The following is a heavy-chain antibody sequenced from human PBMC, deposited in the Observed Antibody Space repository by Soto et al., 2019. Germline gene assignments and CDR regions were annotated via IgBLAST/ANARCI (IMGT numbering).Heavy chain of an antibody. CDR2: IRSKANSYAT. Sequence: GGSLRLSCAASGFTFSGSAMHWVRQASGKGLEWVGRIRSKANSYATAYAASVKGRFTISRDDSKNTAYLQMNSLKTEDTAVYYCTRARGYSYAYPRYYYYYYMDVWGKGTTVTVSS. V-gene: IGHV3-73*01. CDR1: GFTFSGSA. J-gene: IGHJ6*03. D-gene: IGHD5-18*01. CDR3: TRARGYSYAYPRYYYYYYMDV.